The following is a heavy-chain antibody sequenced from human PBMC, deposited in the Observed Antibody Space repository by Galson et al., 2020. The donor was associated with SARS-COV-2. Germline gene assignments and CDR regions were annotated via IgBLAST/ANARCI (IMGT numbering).Heavy chain of an antibody. J-gene: IGHJ4*02. CDR3: ARVRQTGVGYYPY. V-gene: IGHV1-2*02. CDR1: GYTFTDYY. Sequence: GESLKISCEASGYTFTDYYIHWVRQAPGQGFEWMGWIKPDNGDTDYVQKFQGRVTMTRDTSTSTVYMELSRLQSDDTAIYYCARVRQTGVGYYPYWGQGTLVTVSS. D-gene: IGHD2-21*01. CDR2: IKPDNGDT.